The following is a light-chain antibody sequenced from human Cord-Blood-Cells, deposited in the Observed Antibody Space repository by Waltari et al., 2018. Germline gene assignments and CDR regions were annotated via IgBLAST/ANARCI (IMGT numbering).Light chain of an antibody. CDR1: QSLLHSNGYNY. CDR3: MQALQTPPT. Sequence: DIVMTQSPLSLPVTPGEPASISCRSSQSLLHSNGYNYLDWYLQKPGQSPQLLTYLGSNRASEVPARFSGSGSGTDFTLKISRVEAEDVGVYYCMQALQTPPTFGQGTKVEIK. V-gene: IGKV2-28*01. CDR2: LGS. J-gene: IGKJ1*01.